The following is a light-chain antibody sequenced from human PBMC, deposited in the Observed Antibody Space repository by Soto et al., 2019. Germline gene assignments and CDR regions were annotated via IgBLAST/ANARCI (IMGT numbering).Light chain of an antibody. J-gene: IGLJ2*01. CDR1: SSNIGNHD. V-gene: IGLV1-51*01. Sequence: QSVLTQPPSVSAAPGQKVTISCSGSSSNIGNHDISWYQQLPGTAPKFLIYDNNKRPSGIPDRFSGSKSGTSGTLGITGLQAEDEADYYCCSYRSTSTLVFGGGTKVTVL. CDR2: DNN. CDR3: CSYRSTSTLV.